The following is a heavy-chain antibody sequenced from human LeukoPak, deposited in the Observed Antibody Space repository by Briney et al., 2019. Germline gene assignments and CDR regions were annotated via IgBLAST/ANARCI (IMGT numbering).Heavy chain of an antibody. D-gene: IGHD6-6*01. J-gene: IGHJ4*02. CDR2: ISGSGGST. CDR3: AKRPYSSSSPFDY. Sequence: GGSLRLSCAASGFTFSSYAMSWVHQAPGKGLEWVSAISGSGGSTYYADSVKGRFTISRDNTKNTLYLQMNSLRAEDTAVYYCAKRPYSSSSPFDYWGQGTLVTVSS. CDR1: GFTFSSYA. V-gene: IGHV3-23*01.